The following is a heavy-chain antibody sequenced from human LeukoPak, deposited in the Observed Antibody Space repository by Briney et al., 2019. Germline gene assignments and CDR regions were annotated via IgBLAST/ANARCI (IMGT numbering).Heavy chain of an antibody. CDR2: ISGSGGGT. Sequence: SGGSLRLSCAASGFTFSNYAMGWVRQAPGEGLEWVSLISGSGGGTYFADSVKGRFTISRDNSKNTLYLQMDGLRAEDTAMYYCAPDLRGSAWSLDDWGQGTLVTVSS. V-gene: IGHV3-23*01. CDR3: APDLRGSAWSLDD. D-gene: IGHD6-13*01. CDR1: GFTFSNYA. J-gene: IGHJ4*02.